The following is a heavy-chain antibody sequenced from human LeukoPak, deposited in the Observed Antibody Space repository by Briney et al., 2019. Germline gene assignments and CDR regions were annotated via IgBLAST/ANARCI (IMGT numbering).Heavy chain of an antibody. CDR3: ARLQGRSSSIDY. D-gene: IGHD6-6*01. V-gene: IGHV4-30-2*01. Sequence: PSETLSLTCTVSGGSISSGGYYWSWIRQAAGKGLEWIGYIYHSGSTYYNPSLKSRVTISVDRSKNQFSLKLSSVTAADTAVYYCARLQGRSSSIDYWGQGTLVTVSS. J-gene: IGHJ4*02. CDR2: IYHSGST. CDR1: GGSISSGGYY.